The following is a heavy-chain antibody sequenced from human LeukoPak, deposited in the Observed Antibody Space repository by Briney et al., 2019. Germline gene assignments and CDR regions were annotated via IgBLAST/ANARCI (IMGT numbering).Heavy chain of an antibody. V-gene: IGHV4-59*08. Sequence: SETLSLTCTVSGGSISSYFWNWIRQTPGKGLEWIGYIFYRGSTDYNPSLKSRVTMSVNTSKNQFSLSLSSVTAADTALYYCARHVYYDSSGSYLDAFDLWGQGTMVTVSS. J-gene: IGHJ3*01. D-gene: IGHD3-22*01. CDR3: ARHVYYDSSGSYLDAFDL. CDR2: IFYRGST. CDR1: GGSISSYF.